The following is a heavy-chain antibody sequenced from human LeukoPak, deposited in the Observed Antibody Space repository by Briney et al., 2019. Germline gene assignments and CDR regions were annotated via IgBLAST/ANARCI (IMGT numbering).Heavy chain of an antibody. J-gene: IGHJ4*02. CDR3: ARPGIAVAGEFFDY. CDR1: GFTVSSNY. CDR2: IRSSSSYI. Sequence: GGSLRLSCAASGFTVSSNYMSWVRQAPGKGLEWVSFIRSSSSYIYYADSVKGRFTISRDNAKNSLYLQMNSLRAEDTAVYYCARPGIAVAGEFFDYWGQGTLVTVSS. V-gene: IGHV3-21*01. D-gene: IGHD6-19*01.